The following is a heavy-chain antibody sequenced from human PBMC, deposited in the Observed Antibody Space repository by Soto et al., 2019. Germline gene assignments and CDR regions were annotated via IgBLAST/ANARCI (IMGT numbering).Heavy chain of an antibody. CDR2: FYYSGST. CDR1: GGSISSYY. Sequence: WETLSLTCTVSGGSISSYYWSWIRQPPGKGLEWIGYFYYSGSTNYNPSLKSRVTISVDTSKNQFSLKLSSVTAADTAVYYCAREFSTVTNYGMDVWGQGTTVTVSS. CDR3: AREFSTVTNYGMDV. D-gene: IGHD4-17*01. V-gene: IGHV4-59*01. J-gene: IGHJ6*02.